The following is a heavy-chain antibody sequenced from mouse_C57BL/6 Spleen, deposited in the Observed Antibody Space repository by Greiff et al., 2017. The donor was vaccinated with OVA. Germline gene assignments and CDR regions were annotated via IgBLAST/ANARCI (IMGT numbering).Heavy chain of an antibody. V-gene: IGHV1-82*01. J-gene: IGHJ1*03. D-gene: IGHD6-1*01. CDR2: IYPGDGDT. CDR3: AGGGLDFDV. Sequence: QVQLQQSGPELVKPGASVKISCKASGYAFSSSWMNWVKQRPGKGLEWIGRIYPGDGDTNYNGKFKGKATLTADKSSSTAYMQLSSLTSEDSAVYFCAGGGLDFDVWGTGTTVTVSS. CDR1: GYAFSSSW.